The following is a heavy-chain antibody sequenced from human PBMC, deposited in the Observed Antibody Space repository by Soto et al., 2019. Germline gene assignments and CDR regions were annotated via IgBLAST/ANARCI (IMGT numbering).Heavy chain of an antibody. CDR2: IYYSGST. J-gene: IGHJ6*02. V-gene: IGHV4-61*01. Sequence: QVQLQESGPGLLKPSETLSLTCNVSGGSVSSSSYYWSRIRQPPGKGLEWIGYIYYSGSTNYNPSLKSRVTISVDTSKNQFSLKLSSVTASDTAVYYCARGIEGWYQGRYYYGMDVWGQGTTVTVSS. CDR1: GGSVSSSSYY. CDR3: ARGIEGWYQGRYYYGMDV. D-gene: IGHD6-19*01.